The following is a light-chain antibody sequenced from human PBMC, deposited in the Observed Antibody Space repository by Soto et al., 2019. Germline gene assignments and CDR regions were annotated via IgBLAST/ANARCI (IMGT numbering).Light chain of an antibody. CDR1: QNIATY. J-gene: IGKJ1*01. V-gene: IGKV1-39*01. CDR2: GAS. Sequence: DIQITQSPSSLSTSVGDSATITCRASQNIATYLNWYRQSPGKAPNLLIYGASILQSGVPSRFSGGGSGTDFTLTINSLQPEDFATYYCQQSYSYPRTFGQGTKVDIK. CDR3: QQSYSYPRT.